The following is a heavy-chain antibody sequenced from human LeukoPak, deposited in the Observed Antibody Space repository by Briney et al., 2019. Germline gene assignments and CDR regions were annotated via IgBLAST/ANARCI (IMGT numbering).Heavy chain of an antibody. CDR3: ARRGATRVAFDI. CDR2: IRYDGSNK. CDR1: GFTFISYG. Sequence: GGSLRLSCAASGFTFISYGMHWVRQAPGKGLEWVAFIRYDGSNKYYADSVKGRFTISRDNSKNTLYLQMNSLRAEDTAVYYCARRGATRVAFDIWGQGTMVTVSS. D-gene: IGHD1-26*01. J-gene: IGHJ3*02. V-gene: IGHV3-30*02.